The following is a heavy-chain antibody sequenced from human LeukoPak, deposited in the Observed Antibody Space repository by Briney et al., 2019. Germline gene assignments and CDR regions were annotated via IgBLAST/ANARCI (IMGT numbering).Heavy chain of an antibody. CDR3: ARVRDILTGYYQPLDY. V-gene: IGHV3-21*01. J-gene: IGHJ4*02. Sequence: PGGSLRLSCAASGFTFSSYSMNWVRQAPGKGLEWVSSISSSSSYIYYADSVKGRFTISRDNAKNSLYLQTNSLRAEDTAVYYCARVRDILTGYYQPLDYWGQGTLVTVSS. D-gene: IGHD3-9*01. CDR1: GFTFSSYS. CDR2: ISSSSSYI.